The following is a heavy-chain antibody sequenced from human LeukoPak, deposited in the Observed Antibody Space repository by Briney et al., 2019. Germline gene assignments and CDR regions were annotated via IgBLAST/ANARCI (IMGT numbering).Heavy chain of an antibody. CDR3: ARADSLGNYYDV. J-gene: IGHJ4*02. Sequence: GGSLRLSCAASGFTFNNYAMGWVRQPPGKGLEWLSAIDGGGDATKYADSVKGRFTISRDNSKNTLYLQMNSLRAEDTAVYFCARADSLGNYYDVWGQGTLVTVSS. CDR1: GFTFNNYA. CDR2: IDGGGDAT. V-gene: IGHV3-23*01. D-gene: IGHD3-10*01.